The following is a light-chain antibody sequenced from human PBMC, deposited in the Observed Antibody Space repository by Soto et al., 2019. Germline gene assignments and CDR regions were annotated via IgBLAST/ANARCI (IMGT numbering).Light chain of an antibody. V-gene: IGKV3-20*01. Sequence: EIVLTQSPGTLSLSPGERATLSCRASQSVGSDYLAWYQQKPGQAPRLLIYGASSRATGISDRFSGSASGTDFTLTISRLEPEDFAVYYCQQCGNSPWTFGQGTKVEIK. CDR1: QSVGSDY. CDR2: GAS. CDR3: QQCGNSPWT. J-gene: IGKJ1*01.